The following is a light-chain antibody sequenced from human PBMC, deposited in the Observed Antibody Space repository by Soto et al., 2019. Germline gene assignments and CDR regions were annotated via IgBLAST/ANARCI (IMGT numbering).Light chain of an antibody. J-gene: IGKJ5*01. CDR1: QSVSSN. CDR2: GAS. Sequence: EIVMTQSPATLSVSPGERATLSCRASQSVSSNLVWYQQKPGQAPRLLIYGASTRATGIPARFSGRGSGTEFTLTISSLQSEDFAVYHCQQYNNWPPSTFGQGTRLEIK. CDR3: QQYNNWPPST. V-gene: IGKV3-15*01.